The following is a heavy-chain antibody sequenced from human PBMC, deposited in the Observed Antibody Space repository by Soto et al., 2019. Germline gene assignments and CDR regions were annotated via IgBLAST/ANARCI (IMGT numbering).Heavy chain of an antibody. D-gene: IGHD3-16*01. CDR2: IYYSGNT. CDR1: GGSISSGDYY. V-gene: IGHV4-30-4*01. J-gene: IGHJ4*02. CDR3: ALYVWGSYSHYFDY. Sequence: QVQLQESGPGLVKPSQTLSLTCTVSGGSISSGDYYWSWIRQPPGKGLEWIGYIYYSGNTYYNPSLKSRLTISVETSKNQFSLKLSSVTAADTAVYYCALYVWGSYSHYFDYWGQGTLVTVSS.